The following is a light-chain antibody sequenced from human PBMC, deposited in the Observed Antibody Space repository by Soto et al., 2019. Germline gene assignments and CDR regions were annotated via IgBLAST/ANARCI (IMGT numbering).Light chain of an antibody. V-gene: IGLV1-47*01. CDR2: RNN. Sequence: QSVLTQPPSASGTPGQRVTISCSGSSSNIGSNYVYWYQQLPGTAPKLLIYRNNQRPSGVPDRFSGSKSGTSASLAISGLRSEDEADSYCAAWDDSLSGLVFGGGTKVTVL. J-gene: IGLJ2*01. CDR3: AAWDDSLSGLV. CDR1: SSNIGSNY.